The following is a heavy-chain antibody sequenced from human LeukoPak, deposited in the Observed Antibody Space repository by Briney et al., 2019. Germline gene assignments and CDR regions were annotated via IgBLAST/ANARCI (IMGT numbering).Heavy chain of an antibody. V-gene: IGHV4-59*08. Sequence: SETLSLTCTVPGGSISSYYWSWIRQPPGKGLEWIAYISDIGSINYNPSLKSRVTISLDTSKNQFSLKLSSVTAADTAVYYCAGHHPRNTVDFWGQGTLVTVSS. J-gene: IGHJ4*02. CDR3: AGHHPRNTVDF. CDR1: GGSISSYY. CDR2: ISDIGSI. D-gene: IGHD2/OR15-2a*01.